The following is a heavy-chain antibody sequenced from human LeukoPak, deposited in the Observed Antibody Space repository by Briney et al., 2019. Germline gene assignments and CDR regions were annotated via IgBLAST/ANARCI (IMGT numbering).Heavy chain of an antibody. V-gene: IGHV7-4-1*02. CDR2: TNTNTGNP. J-gene: IGHJ4*02. D-gene: IGHD2-2*01. Sequence: ASVKVSCKASGYTFTSYAMNWVRQAPGQGLEWMGWTNTNTGNPTYAQGFTGRFVFSLDTSVSTAYLQISSLKAEDTAVYYCARLQEGSAAITHDYWGQGTLVTVSS. CDR3: ARLQEGSAAITHDY. CDR1: GYTFTSYA.